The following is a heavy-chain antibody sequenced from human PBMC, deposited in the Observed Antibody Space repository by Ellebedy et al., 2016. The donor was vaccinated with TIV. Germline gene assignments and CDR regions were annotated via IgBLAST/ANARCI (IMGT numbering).Heavy chain of an antibody. V-gene: IGHV1-46*01. J-gene: IGHJ4*02. CDR3: ARDLSFDF. D-gene: IGHD2/OR15-2a*01. Sequence: ASVKVSCKASGYTFTGYFIHWVRQAPGEGLEWMGVIDPSGGSTSYEQKFQGRVTMTRDTSTDTVYMELSSLRSEDTAVYFCARDLSFDFWGQGTLITVSS. CDR2: IDPSGGST. CDR1: GYTFTGYF.